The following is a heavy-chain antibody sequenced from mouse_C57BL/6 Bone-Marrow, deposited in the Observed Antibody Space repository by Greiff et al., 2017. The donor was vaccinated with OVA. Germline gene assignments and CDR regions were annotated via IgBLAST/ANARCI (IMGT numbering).Heavy chain of an antibody. CDR3: ARWGNYVRMDY. Sequence: QVQLQQSGAELARPGASVKISCKASGYTFTSYTMHWVKQRPGQGLEWIGYINPSSGYTKYNQKFKDKATLTADKSSSTAYMQLSSLTSEDSAVYYCARWGNYVRMDYWGQGTSVTVSS. CDR1: GYTFTSYT. D-gene: IGHD2-1*01. CDR2: INPSSGYT. J-gene: IGHJ4*01. V-gene: IGHV1-4*01.